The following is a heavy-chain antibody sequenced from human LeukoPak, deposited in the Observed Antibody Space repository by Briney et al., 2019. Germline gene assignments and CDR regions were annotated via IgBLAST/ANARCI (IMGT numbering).Heavy chain of an antibody. Sequence: SETLSLTCTVSGDSVSSSSYYWGWIRQPPGKGLEWIGSIYFTGSTYYNPSLKSRVTISVDTSKNQFSLNLNSVTAADTAMYYCARGFWYDSSAYSAWGQGTLVIVSS. CDR3: ARGFWYDSSAYSA. D-gene: IGHD3-22*01. CDR2: IYFTGST. CDR1: GDSVSSSSYY. V-gene: IGHV4-39*07. J-gene: IGHJ4*02.